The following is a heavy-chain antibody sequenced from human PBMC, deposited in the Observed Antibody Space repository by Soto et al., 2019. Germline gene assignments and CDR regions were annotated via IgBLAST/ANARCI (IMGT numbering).Heavy chain of an antibody. Sequence: QVQLVQSGAEVKKPGASVKVSCKASGYTFTSYYMHWVRQAPGQGLEWMGISNPSGGSTSYAQKFQGRVTMTRDTSTSTVYMELSSLRSEDTAVYYCASRAGSGSYLDYWGQGTLVTVSS. CDR2: SNPSGGST. J-gene: IGHJ4*02. V-gene: IGHV1-46*03. CDR3: ASRAGSGSYLDY. D-gene: IGHD3-10*01. CDR1: GYTFTSYY.